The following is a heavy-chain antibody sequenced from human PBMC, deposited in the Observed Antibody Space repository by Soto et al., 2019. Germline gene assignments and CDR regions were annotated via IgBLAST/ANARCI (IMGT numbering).Heavy chain of an antibody. CDR2: ISSSSSTI. D-gene: IGHD5-12*01. V-gene: IGHV3-48*01. CDR1: GFTFSSYS. J-gene: IGHJ4*02. Sequence: EVQLVESGGGLVQPGGSLRLSCAASGFTFSSYSMNWVRQAPGKGLEWVSYISSSSSTIYYADSVKGQFTISRDNAKNSLYLQMNSLRAEDTAVYYCARAWLRFPDYWGQGTLVTVSS. CDR3: ARAWLRFPDY.